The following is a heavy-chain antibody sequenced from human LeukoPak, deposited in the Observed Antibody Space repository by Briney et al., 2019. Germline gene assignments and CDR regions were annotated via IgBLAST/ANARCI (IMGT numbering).Heavy chain of an antibody. J-gene: IGHJ5*02. CDR1: GYSFTTSW. CDR3: ARLSGGSP. CDR2: IFPADSDT. Sequence: LXISXXASGYSFTTSWIGWVRQLPGKGLEWMGTIFPADSDTRYSPSFQGQVTISVDKSNNTAFLQWSSLKASDTAIYYCARLSGGSPWGQGTLVTVSS. D-gene: IGHD2-15*01. V-gene: IGHV5-51*01.